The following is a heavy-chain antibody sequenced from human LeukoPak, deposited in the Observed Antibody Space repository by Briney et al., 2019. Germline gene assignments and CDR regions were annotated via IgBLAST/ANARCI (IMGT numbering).Heavy chain of an antibody. Sequence: GGSLRLSCAASGFTFSSYAMHWVRQAPVKGLEWVAVISYDGSNKYYADSVKGRFTISRDNSKNTLYVQMSSLRAEDTAVYYCARDLSGSYGEGAFDIWGQGTMVTVSS. D-gene: IGHD1-26*01. CDR3: ARDLSGSYGEGAFDI. V-gene: IGHV3-30-3*01. J-gene: IGHJ3*02. CDR1: GFTFSSYA. CDR2: ISYDGSNK.